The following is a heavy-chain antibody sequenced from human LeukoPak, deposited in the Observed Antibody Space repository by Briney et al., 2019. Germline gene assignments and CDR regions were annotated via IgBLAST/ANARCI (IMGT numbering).Heavy chain of an antibody. J-gene: IGHJ6*03. CDR3: ARDGVTMVRGVKVLDYYYYYMDV. CDR2: IKQDGSEK. CDR1: GFTFSHYW. D-gene: IGHD3-10*01. V-gene: IGHV3-7*01. Sequence: PGGSLRLSCEASGFTFSHYWMSWVRQAPGKGLEWVANIKQDGSEKYYVDSVKGRFTISRDNAKNSLYLQMNSLRAEDTAVYYCARDGVTMVRGVKVLDYYYYYMDVWGKGTTVTISS.